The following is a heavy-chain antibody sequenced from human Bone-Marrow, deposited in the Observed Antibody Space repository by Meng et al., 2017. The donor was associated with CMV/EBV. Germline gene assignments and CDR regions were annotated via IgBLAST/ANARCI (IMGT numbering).Heavy chain of an antibody. Sequence: QLPREGSGPELVKPPETLALTCPVSGCSISSSSYDWGWIRQPPGKGLEWIGSIYYSGSTYYNPSLKSRVTISVDTSKNQFSLKLSSVTAADTAVYYCARAPGLAIVVGSIFGVVSNWFDPWGQGTLVTVSS. V-gene: IGHV4-39*07. CDR1: GCSISSSSYD. J-gene: IGHJ5*02. CDR3: ARAPGLAIVVGSIFGVVSNWFDP. CDR2: IYYSGST. D-gene: IGHD3-3*02.